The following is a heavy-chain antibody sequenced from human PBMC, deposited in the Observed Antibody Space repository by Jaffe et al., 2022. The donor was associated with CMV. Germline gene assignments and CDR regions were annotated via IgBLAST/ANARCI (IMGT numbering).Heavy chain of an antibody. CDR3: ASENSRNGLDV. J-gene: IGHJ6*02. CDR1: GDSVTSSGHY. CDR2: IYHTGYT. Sequence: QAQLQESGPGLVKPAQTLSLTCTVSGDSVTSSGHYWNWIRQHPGKGLEWLGYIYHTGYTSYNPSLRSRVSISLDTSKNQFSLTLTSVTVADTAVYYCASENSRNGLDVWGRGTTVAVSS. V-gene: IGHV4-31*03. D-gene: IGHD1-7*01.